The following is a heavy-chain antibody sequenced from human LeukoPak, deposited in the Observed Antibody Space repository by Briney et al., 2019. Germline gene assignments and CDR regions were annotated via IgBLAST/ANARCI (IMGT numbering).Heavy chain of an antibody. CDR1: GGSISSYY. CDR3: ARISGSYSL. CDR2: IYNTGGT. Sequence: PSETLSLTCTVSGGSISSYYWTWIRQPPRKGLEWIGYIYNTGGTNYNPSLNSRVTILIDTSKNQFSLRLSSVTAADTAIYFCARISGSYSLWGQGILVTVSS. J-gene: IGHJ4*02. D-gene: IGHD1-26*01. V-gene: IGHV4-59*01.